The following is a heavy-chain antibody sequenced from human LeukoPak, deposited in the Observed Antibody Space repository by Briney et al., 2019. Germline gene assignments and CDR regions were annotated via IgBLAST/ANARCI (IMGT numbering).Heavy chain of an antibody. Sequence: SVKVSCKASGGTFSSYAISWVRQAPGQGLEWMGGIIPIVGTANYAQKFQGRVTITTDESTSTAYMELSSLRSEDTAVYYCASAFYYYDSSGYFNFDYWGQGTLVTVSS. CDR1: GGTFSSYA. D-gene: IGHD3-22*01. CDR2: IIPIVGTA. V-gene: IGHV1-69*05. J-gene: IGHJ4*02. CDR3: ASAFYYYDSSGYFNFDY.